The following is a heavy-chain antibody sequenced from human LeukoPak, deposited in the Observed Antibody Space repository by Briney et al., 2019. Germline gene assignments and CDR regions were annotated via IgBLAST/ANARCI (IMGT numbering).Heavy chain of an antibody. D-gene: IGHD3-22*01. J-gene: IGHJ3*02. CDR2: IRQDGNEG. Sequence: GGSLRLSCAASGFTFSDYWMTWVRQAPGKGLEWVANIRQDGNEGYYVDSVKGRFTISRDNAKNSLYLQMNSLRAEDTAVYYCARGLTPTPNDSSGYYFRDAFDIWGQGTMVTVSS. CDR3: ARGLTPTPNDSSGYYFRDAFDI. CDR1: GFTFSDYW. V-gene: IGHV3-7*01.